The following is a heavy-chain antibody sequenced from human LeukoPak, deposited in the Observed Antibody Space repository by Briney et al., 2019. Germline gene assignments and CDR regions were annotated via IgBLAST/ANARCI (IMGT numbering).Heavy chain of an antibody. CDR2: VYSGGDT. J-gene: IGHJ4*02. CDR1: GLTVSSKY. V-gene: IGHV3-53*01. Sequence: GGSLRLSCAVSGLTVSSKYMSWVRQAPGKGLEWVSVVYSGGDTYYANSVKGRFTISRDSSKNTLYLQMSSLRAEDTAVYYCARGSWDSSGRRCAFDYWGQGTLVAVSS. CDR3: ARGSWDSSGRRCAFDY. D-gene: IGHD3-22*01.